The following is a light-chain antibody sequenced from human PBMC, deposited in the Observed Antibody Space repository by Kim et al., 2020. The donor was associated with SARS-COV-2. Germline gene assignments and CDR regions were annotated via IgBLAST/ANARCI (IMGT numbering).Light chain of an antibody. CDR3: SSYTRSSTLV. CDR1: STDVGGYNY. CDR2: DVT. Sequence: GKWITIACTGTSTDVGGYNYVSWYQQHPGKAPKLMIYDVTYRPSGVSNRFSGSKSGNTASLTISGLQAEDEADYYCSSYTRSSTLVFGTGTKVTV. V-gene: IGLV2-14*03. J-gene: IGLJ1*01.